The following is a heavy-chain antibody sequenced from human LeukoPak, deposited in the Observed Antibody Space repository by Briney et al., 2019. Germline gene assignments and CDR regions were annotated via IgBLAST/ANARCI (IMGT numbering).Heavy chain of an antibody. CDR2: INPNSGGT. CDR3: ARDSYSSAPMDV. V-gene: IGHV1-2*02. J-gene: IGHJ6*03. Sequence: ASVKVSCKASGYTFTGYYMHWVRQAPGQGLEWMGWINPNSGGTNYAQKFQGRVTMTRDTSISTAYMELSRLRSDDTAVYYCARDSYSSAPMDVWGKGTTVTVSS. CDR1: GYTFTGYY. D-gene: IGHD6-19*01.